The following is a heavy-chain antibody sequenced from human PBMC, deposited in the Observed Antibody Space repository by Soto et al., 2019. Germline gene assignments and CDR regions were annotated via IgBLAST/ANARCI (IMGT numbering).Heavy chain of an antibody. CDR1: GGSISSGGYS. CDR3: VRVVVPVPVLGHNYFDP. J-gene: IGHJ5*02. CDR2: IYHSGST. V-gene: IGHV4-30-2*01. Sequence: SETLSLTCAVSGGSISSGGYSWSWVRQPPGKGLEWIGYIYHSGSTYYNPSLKSRVTISIDKSKNQFSLKLGSVIAADTAVYYCVRVVVPVPVLGHNYFDPWGQGTLVTVSS. D-gene: IGHD2-2*01.